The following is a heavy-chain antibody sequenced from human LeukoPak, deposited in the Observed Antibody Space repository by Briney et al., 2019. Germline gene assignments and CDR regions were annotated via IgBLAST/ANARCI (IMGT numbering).Heavy chain of an antibody. CDR3: TRGGLELPYYMDV. V-gene: IGHV3-33*01. J-gene: IGHJ6*03. Sequence: GGSLRLSCAASGFTFSSYDMHWVRQAPGKGLEWVAVIWYDGSNKYCADSVKGRFTISRDNSKNTLYLQMNSLRAEDTAVYYCTRGGLELPYYMDVWGKGTTVTVSS. CDR2: IWYDGSNK. CDR1: GFTFSSYD. D-gene: IGHD1-7*01.